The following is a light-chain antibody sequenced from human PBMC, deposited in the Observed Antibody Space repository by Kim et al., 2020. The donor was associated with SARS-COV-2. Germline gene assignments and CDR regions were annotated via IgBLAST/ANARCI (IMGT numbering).Light chain of an antibody. J-gene: IGLJ3*02. CDR2: DNN. CDR1: SSRRYY. V-gene: IGLV3-19*01. CDR3: SSRDSNDQVV. Sequence: ALGQTVRSTCQGDSSRRYYASWYQQQQGQDPPLVINDNNNVRPSGVPDRFSGSNSGNTAFLTITGTQAEDEADYYCSSRDSNDQVVFGGGTQLTVL.